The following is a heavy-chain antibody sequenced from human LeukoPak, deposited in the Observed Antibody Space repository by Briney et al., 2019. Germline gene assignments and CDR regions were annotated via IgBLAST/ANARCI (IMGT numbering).Heavy chain of an antibody. V-gene: IGHV4-4*09. CDR3: ARLVATALTLDV. Sequence: PSETLSLTCTVPGGSISSYYWSWIRQPPGKGLEWIGYIYTSGSTNYNPSLKSRVTISVDTSKNQFSLKLSSVTAADTAVYYCARLVATALTLDVWGKGTTVTVSS. D-gene: IGHD5-12*01. CDR2: IYTSGST. CDR1: GGSISSYY. J-gene: IGHJ6*04.